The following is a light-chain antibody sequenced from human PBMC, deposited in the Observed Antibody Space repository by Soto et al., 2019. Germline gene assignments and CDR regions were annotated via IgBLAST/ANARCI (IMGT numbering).Light chain of an antibody. CDR1: QSVSNN. Sequence: IVMTESPATLSVSPGGRASLSCRASQSVSNNLAWYQQKPGQAPRLLIYGASTRAAGIPGRFSGSGSGTEFTLIISSLQSDDSAVYYCQQYHNAGSTFGQGTKVEI. J-gene: IGKJ1*01. V-gene: IGKV3-15*01. CDR3: QQYHNAGST. CDR2: GAS.